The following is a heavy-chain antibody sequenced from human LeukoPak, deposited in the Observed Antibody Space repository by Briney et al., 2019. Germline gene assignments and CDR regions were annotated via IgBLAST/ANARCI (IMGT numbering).Heavy chain of an antibody. V-gene: IGHV4-39*01. CDR2: IYYSGST. J-gene: IGHJ4*02. CDR1: GGSISSGGYS. Sequence: SETLSLTCAVSGGSISSGGYSWGWIRQPPGKGLEWIGSIYYSGSTYYNPSLKSRVTISVDTSKNQFSLKLSSVTAADTAVYYCARVPPGAPFDYWGQGTLVTVSS. CDR3: ARVPPGAPFDY. D-gene: IGHD3-10*01.